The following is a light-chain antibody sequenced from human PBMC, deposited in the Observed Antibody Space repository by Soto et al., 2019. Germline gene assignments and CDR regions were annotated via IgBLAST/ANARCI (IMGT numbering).Light chain of an antibody. CDR1: QSVSSN. Sequence: EIVMTQSPATLSVSPGERATLSCRASQSVSSNLAWYQQKPGQAPRLLIYGASTRATGIPARFSGSGSGTEFTLTISSLQSEDFAVYYCRQYNNFFTFGPGTKVDIK. CDR2: GAS. CDR3: RQYNNFFT. J-gene: IGKJ3*01. V-gene: IGKV3-15*01.